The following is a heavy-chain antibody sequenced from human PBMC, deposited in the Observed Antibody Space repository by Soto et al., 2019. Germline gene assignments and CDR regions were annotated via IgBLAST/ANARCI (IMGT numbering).Heavy chain of an antibody. V-gene: IGHV3-30-3*01. CDR1: GFTFINYA. CDR2: ISYDGSNK. Sequence: QVQLVESGGGVVQPGRSLRLSCAAPGFTFINYAMHWVRQAPGKGLEWVAVISYDGSNKYYADSVKGRFTISRDNSKNTMYLQMNSLSAEDTAVYHCARDQVKGTMTILWGQGTLVTVSS. CDR3: ARDQVKGTMTIL. J-gene: IGHJ4*02. D-gene: IGHD4-17*01.